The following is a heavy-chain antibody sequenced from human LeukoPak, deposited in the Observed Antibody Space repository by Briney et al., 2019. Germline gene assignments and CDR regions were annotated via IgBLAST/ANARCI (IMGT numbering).Heavy chain of an antibody. Sequence: PGGSLRLPCAASGFTFSSYSMNWVRQAPGKGLEWVSSISSSSSYIYYADSVKGRFTISRDNAKNSLYLQMNSLRAEDTAVYYCARVPYCSSTSCPFSYYYYMDVWGKGTTVTVSS. CDR3: ARVPYCSSTSCPFSYYYYMDV. CDR2: ISSSSSYI. V-gene: IGHV3-21*01. D-gene: IGHD2-2*01. J-gene: IGHJ6*03. CDR1: GFTFSSYS.